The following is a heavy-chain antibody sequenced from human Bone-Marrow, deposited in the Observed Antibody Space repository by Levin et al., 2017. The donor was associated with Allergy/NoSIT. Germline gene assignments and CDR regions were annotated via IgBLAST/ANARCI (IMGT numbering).Heavy chain of an antibody. Sequence: GGSLRLSCVASGFTFSNAWMTWVRQAPGKGLEWVGRIQSRTDGGTADYAVPVKGRFTISRDDSKNTLFLQMNSLKTEDTAMYYCTTGYCSSSSCYYYFDHWGQGTLVTVSS. CDR1: GFTFSNAW. V-gene: IGHV3-15*01. CDR3: TTGYCSSSSCYYYFDH. J-gene: IGHJ4*02. CDR2: IQSRTDGGTA. D-gene: IGHD2-2*01.